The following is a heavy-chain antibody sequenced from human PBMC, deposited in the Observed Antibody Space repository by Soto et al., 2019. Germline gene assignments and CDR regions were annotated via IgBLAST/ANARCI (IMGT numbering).Heavy chain of an antibody. D-gene: IGHD6-19*01. V-gene: IGHV4-28*01. Sequence: SETLSLTCAVSGYSISSSNWWGWIRQPPGKGLEWIGYIYYSGTTYYNPSLKSRVTMSVDTSKNQFSLKLSSVTAADTAVYYCARQVVDGTVAGTGSFDYWGQGTLVTVS. CDR2: IYYSGTT. CDR1: GYSISSSNW. CDR3: ARQVVDGTVAGTGSFDY. J-gene: IGHJ4*02.